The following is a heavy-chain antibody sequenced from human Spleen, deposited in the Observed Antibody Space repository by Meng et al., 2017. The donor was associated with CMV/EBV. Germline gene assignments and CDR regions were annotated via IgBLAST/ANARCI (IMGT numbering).Heavy chain of an antibody. CDR3: ARLRSSDWRTSYYYGLDV. D-gene: IGHD6-19*01. Sequence: GGSLRLSYAASGFTFSSYSMNWVRQAPGKGLEWISYISFSSSTIYYADSVQGRFTISRDNAKNSLYLQMNSLRAEDTAVYYCARLRSSDWRTSYYYGLDVWGQGTTVTVSS. CDR1: GFTFSSYS. J-gene: IGHJ6*02. CDR2: ISFSSSTI. V-gene: IGHV3-48*04.